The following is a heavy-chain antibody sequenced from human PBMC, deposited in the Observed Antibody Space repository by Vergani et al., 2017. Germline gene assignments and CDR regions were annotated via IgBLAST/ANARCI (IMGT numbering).Heavy chain of an antibody. J-gene: IGHJ6*02. Sequence: QVQLVQSGAEVKKPGASVKVSCKASGYTFTGYDINWVRQATGQGLEWMGWMNPNSGDTDYAQKFQGRVTMTRNTSISTAYMELSSLRSEDTAVYYCARVFFGMVTRVFCREKSRRPDGMDVWGQGTTVTVSS. CDR3: ARVFFGMVTRVFCREKSRRPDGMDV. V-gene: IGHV1-8*01. D-gene: IGHD3-3*01. CDR1: GYTFTGYD. CDR2: MNPNSGDT.